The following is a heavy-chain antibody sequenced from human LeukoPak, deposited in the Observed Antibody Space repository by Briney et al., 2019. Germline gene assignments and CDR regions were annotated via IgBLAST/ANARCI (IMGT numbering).Heavy chain of an antibody. CDR1: GFTFSSYS. D-gene: IGHD3-9*01. Sequence: GGSLRLSCAASGFTFSSYSMNWVRQAPGKGLEWVSSISSSSSYIYYADSVKGRFTISRNNAKNSLYLQMNSLRAEDTAVYYCARDILGRYFDYDYWGQGTLVTVSS. J-gene: IGHJ4*02. V-gene: IGHV3-21*01. CDR2: ISSSSSYI. CDR3: ARDILGRYFDYDY.